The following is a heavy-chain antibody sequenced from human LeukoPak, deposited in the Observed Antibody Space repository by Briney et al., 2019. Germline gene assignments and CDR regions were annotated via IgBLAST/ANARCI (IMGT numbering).Heavy chain of an antibody. CDR3: ARDRGITGTTRYYYMDV. D-gene: IGHD1-7*01. Sequence: SVKVSCKASGGTFSSYAISWVRQAPGQGLEWMGGIIPIFGTANYAQKFQGRVTITTDESTSTAYMELSSLRSEDTAVYYCARDRGITGTTRYYYMDVWAKGPRSPSP. CDR1: GGTFSSYA. CDR2: IIPIFGTA. J-gene: IGHJ6*03. V-gene: IGHV1-69*05.